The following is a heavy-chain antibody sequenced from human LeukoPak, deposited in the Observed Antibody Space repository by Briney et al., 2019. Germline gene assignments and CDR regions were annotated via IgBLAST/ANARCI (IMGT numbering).Heavy chain of an antibody. CDR3: ARLAGYSSSWRYYYYGMDV. CDR1: GGSFSGYY. CDR2: INHSGST. Sequence: PSETLSLTCAVYGGSFSGYYWSWIRQPPGKGLEWIGEINHSGSTNYNPSLKSRVTISVDTSKNQFSLKLSSVTAADTAVYYCARLAGYSSSWRYYYYGMDVWGQGTTVTVSS. D-gene: IGHD6-13*01. V-gene: IGHV4-34*01. J-gene: IGHJ6*02.